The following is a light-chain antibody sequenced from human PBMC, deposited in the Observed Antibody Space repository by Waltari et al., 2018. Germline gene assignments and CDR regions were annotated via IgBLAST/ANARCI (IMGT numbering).Light chain of an antibody. J-gene: IGKJ4*01. CDR1: QDISRW. CDR2: AAS. V-gene: IGKV1-12*01. Sequence: DIQMTQSPSSVSASVGDRVTITCRASQDISRWLAWYQQKPGKPPKLLIYAASSLQSGVPSRVSGGGSGTHFTLTISSLQPEDFATYYCQQANSFSLSCGGGTKVEI. CDR3: QQANSFSLS.